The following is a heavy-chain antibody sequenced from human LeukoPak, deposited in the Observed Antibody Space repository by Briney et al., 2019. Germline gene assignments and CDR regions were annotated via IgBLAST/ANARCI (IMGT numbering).Heavy chain of an antibody. Sequence: SETLSLTCTVSGGSISSYYWSWIRQPSGKGLEWIGYIYYSGSTNYNPSLKSRVTISVDTSKNQFSLKLSSVTAADTAVYYCARWSYFPAYYYYGMDVWGQGTTVTVSS. CDR3: ARWSYFPAYYYYGMDV. D-gene: IGHD1-26*01. CDR1: GGSISSYY. J-gene: IGHJ6*02. CDR2: IYYSGST. V-gene: IGHV4-59*01.